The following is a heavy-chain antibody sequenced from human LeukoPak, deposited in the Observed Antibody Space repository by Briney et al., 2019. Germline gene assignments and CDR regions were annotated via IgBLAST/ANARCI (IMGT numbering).Heavy chain of an antibody. CDR1: GFTVSTNY. J-gene: IGHJ3*02. Sequence: GGSLRLSCAASGFTVSTNYMNWVRQAPGKGLEWVSVIYSDGTTYYADSLKGRFTLSRDNPKNTLYLQMNSLRADDTAVYHCARGNDSGTYYGDAFDIWGQGTMVTVSS. CDR2: IYSDGTT. CDR3: ARGNDSGTYYGDAFDI. V-gene: IGHV3-53*01. D-gene: IGHD1-26*01.